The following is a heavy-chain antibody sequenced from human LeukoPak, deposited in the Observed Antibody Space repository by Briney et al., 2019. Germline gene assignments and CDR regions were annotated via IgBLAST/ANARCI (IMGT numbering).Heavy chain of an antibody. CDR2: INPKSGAA. Sequence: ASVEVSYKASGSTFSAQDMNWVRQSPRQGLEWMGWINPKSGAADYTHKFQGRVTMSSYTSISTAYMELTRLTSDDTAVYYCTRGGTRIRGGDWGEGRLVTDPS. V-gene: IGHV1-2*07. CDR3: TRGGTRIRGGD. J-gene: IGHJ1*01. D-gene: IGHD3-10*01. CDR1: GSTFSAQD.